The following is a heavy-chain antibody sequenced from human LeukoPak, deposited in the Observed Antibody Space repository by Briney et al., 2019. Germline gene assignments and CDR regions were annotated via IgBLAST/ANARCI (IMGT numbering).Heavy chain of an antibody. J-gene: IGHJ4*02. V-gene: IGHV4-30-2*01. Sequence: SETLSLTCAVSGGSISSGGYSWSWIRQPPGKGLEWIGYIYHSGSTYYNPSLKSRVTISVDRSKNQFSLKLSSVTAADTAVYYCARGGTAYYYDSSGTIDYWGQGTLVTVSS. CDR2: IYHSGST. D-gene: IGHD3-22*01. CDR1: GGSISSGGYS. CDR3: ARGGTAYYYDSSGTIDY.